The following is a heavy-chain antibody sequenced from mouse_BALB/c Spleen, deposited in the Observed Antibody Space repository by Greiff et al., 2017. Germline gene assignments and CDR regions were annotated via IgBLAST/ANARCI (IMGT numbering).Heavy chain of an antibody. CDR2: IYPGNSDT. CDR3: TRERSTMITTAWFAY. D-gene: IGHD2-4*01. V-gene: IGHV1-5*01. Sequence: VQLQQSGAELVRPGALVKLSCKASGYTFTSYWMHWVKQRPGQGLEWIGAIYPGNSDTSYNQKFKGKAKLTAVTSTSTAYMELSSLTNEDSAVYYCTRERSTMITTAWFAYWGQGTLVTVSA. CDR1: GYTFTSYW. J-gene: IGHJ3*01.